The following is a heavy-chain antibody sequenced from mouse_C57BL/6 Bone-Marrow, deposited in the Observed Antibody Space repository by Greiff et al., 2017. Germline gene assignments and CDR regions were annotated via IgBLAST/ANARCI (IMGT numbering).Heavy chain of an antibody. J-gene: IGHJ1*03. CDR1: GYTFTSYG. CDR2: IYPRSGNT. V-gene: IGHV1-81*01. CDR3: TLQRYPWYIDV. Sequence: VQLQQSGAELARPGASVKLSCKASGYTFTSYGISWVKQRTGKGLEWIGEIYPRSGNTYYNEKFKGKATLTADKSSSTAYMELRSLTSEDSAVYFCTLQRYPWYIDVWGTGTTVTGSS. D-gene: IGHD1-1*01.